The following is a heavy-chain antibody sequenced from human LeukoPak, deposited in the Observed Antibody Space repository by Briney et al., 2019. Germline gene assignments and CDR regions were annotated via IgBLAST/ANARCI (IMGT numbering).Heavy chain of an antibody. J-gene: IGHJ4*02. CDR3: AKVAKYYYGSETYFFFDH. CDR1: GGSISSYY. D-gene: IGHD3-10*01. V-gene: IGHV4-59*12. CDR2: IYSSGST. Sequence: SETLSLTCTVSGGSISSYYWGWIRQPPGKGLEWIGYIYSSGSTSYKSSLKSRVTISVDTSKNQFSLNLRSVTAADTAVYYCAKVAKYYYGSETYFFFDHWGQGTLVTVSS.